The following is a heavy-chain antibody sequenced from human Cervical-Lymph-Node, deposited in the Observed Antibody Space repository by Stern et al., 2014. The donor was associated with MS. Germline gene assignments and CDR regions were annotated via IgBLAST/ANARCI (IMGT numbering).Heavy chain of an antibody. CDR3: TRDYYSSSW. CDR1: GFTFSAYW. Sequence: QLVQSGGGLVQPGGSLRLSCAASGFTFSAYWMSWVRQAPGKGLEWVANIKRDGSEKYYVDSVKGRFTISRDNAKNSLFLQMNSLRAEDTAVYYCTRDYYSSSWWGQGTLVTVSS. CDR2: IKRDGSEK. D-gene: IGHD6-13*01. J-gene: IGHJ4*02. V-gene: IGHV3-7*01.